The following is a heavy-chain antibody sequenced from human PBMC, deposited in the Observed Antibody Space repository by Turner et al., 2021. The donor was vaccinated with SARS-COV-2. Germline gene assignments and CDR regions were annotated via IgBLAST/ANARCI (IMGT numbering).Heavy chain of an antibody. J-gene: IGHJ6*02. CDR2: IYYSGRT. V-gene: IGHV4-39*01. D-gene: IGHD1-26*01. Sequence: QLQLQDSGAGRVKPSETLSLTYTFSGGSSSSSSYYWCWIRQPPGKGLEWVGSIYYSGRTYNNPSLKSGVIISVDSSKNQFSLTMRSVTAAETAVYYCEGEVVVLTTTHYGMDVWGQGTTVTVSS. CDR1: GGSSSSSSYY. CDR3: EGEVVVLTTTHYGMDV.